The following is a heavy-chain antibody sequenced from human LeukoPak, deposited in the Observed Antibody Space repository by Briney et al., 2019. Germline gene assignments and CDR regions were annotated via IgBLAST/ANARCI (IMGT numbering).Heavy chain of an antibody. CDR2: ISGSGNVT. CDR3: AKEGPKSEDFQH. J-gene: IGHJ1*01. Sequence: TGGSLRLSCAISGFTFAKFAMSWVRQAPGKGLEWVSTISGSGNVTYYADSVKGRFTISRDNSKNTLYLQMNSLRAEDTAVYYCAKEGPKSEDFQHWGQGTLVTVSS. D-gene: IGHD3-3*01. V-gene: IGHV3-23*01. CDR1: GFTFAKFA.